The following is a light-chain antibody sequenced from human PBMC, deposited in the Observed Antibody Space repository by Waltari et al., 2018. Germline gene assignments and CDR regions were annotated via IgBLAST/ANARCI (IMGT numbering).Light chain of an antibody. CDR3: AAWDDSLNGHV. Sequence: QSVLTQPPSASGTPGQRVTISCSGSSSNIGSNTVNWYQQLPGTAPKLLIYSNSHGPSGVPDRFSGSKSGTSASLAISGLQSGDEADYYCAAWDDSLNGHVFGTGTKVSVL. CDR2: SNS. J-gene: IGLJ1*01. V-gene: IGLV1-44*01. CDR1: SSNIGSNT.